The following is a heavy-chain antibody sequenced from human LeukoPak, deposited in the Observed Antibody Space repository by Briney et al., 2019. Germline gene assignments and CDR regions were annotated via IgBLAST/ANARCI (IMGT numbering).Heavy chain of an antibody. CDR2: INPSGGST. CDR1: GYTFTRYY. D-gene: IGHD6-19*01. V-gene: IGHV1-46*01. CDR3: ARIYNSGRYYYFDY. J-gene: IGHJ4*02. Sequence: ASVKVSCKASGYTFTRYYMHWVRQAPGQGLEWMGVINPSGGSTTYAQKFQGRVTMTRDTSTSTVYMELSSLRPEDTAVFYCARIYNSGRYYYFDYWGQGTLVIVSS.